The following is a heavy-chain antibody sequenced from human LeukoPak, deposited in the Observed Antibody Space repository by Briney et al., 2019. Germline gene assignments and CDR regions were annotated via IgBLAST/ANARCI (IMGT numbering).Heavy chain of an antibody. CDR1: GFTFDDYG. J-gene: IGHJ4*02. V-gene: IGHV3-23*01. CDR3: ARDSLMLRGPLVIYYFDF. Sequence: GGSLRLSCAASGFTFDDYGMSWVRQAPGKGLEWVSTISGVGDATYYADSVKGRFTISRDNSKNTLDLQMNSLRAEDTAVYYCARDSLMLRGPLVIYYFDFWGQGTLVTVSS. CDR2: ISGVGDAT. D-gene: IGHD3-10*01.